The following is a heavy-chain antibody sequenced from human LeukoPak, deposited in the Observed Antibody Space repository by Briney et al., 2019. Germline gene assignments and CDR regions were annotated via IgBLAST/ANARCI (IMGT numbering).Heavy chain of an antibody. D-gene: IGHD1-1*01. CDR1: GGSFSGYS. V-gene: IGHV4-34*01. CDR3: ARGSATGLAY. Sequence: PSETLSLTCAVYGGSFSGYSWTWIRQPPGKGLEWIGEIDRSGSTNYNPALKSRLTISVDTSKNQFSLKLSSVTAADTAVYYCARGSATGLAYWGQGNLVTVSP. CDR2: IDRSGST. J-gene: IGHJ4*02.